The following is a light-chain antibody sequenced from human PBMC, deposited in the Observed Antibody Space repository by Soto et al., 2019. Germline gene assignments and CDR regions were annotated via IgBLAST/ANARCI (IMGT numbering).Light chain of an antibody. CDR3: AAWYDSLNGAV. V-gene: IGLV1-44*01. CDR1: SSNIGSNT. J-gene: IGLJ7*01. Sequence: QSVLTQPPSASGTPGQRVTISCSGSSSNIGSNTVNWFRQLPGTAPELLIYSNDQRPSGVPDRFSGSKSGTSASLAISGLQSEDEADYYCAAWYDSLNGAVFGGGTQLTVL. CDR2: SND.